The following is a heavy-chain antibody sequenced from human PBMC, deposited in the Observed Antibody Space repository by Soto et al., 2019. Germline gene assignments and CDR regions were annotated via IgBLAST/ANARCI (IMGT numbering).Heavy chain of an antibody. CDR2: MNPNSGNT. CDR1: GYTFTSYD. CDR3: ARGGGSGYYFYYYYYGMDV. Sequence: QVQLVQSGAEVKKPGASVTVSCKASGYTFTSYDINWVRQATGQGLEWMGWMNPNSGNTGYAQKFQGRVTMTRNTSISTAYMELSSLRSEDTAVYYCARGGGSGYYFYYYYYGMDVWGQGTTVTVSS. D-gene: IGHD3-22*01. J-gene: IGHJ6*02. V-gene: IGHV1-8*01.